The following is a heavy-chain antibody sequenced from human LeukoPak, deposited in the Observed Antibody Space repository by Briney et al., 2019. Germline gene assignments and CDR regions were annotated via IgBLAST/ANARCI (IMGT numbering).Heavy chain of an antibody. CDR1: GFTFSSYA. V-gene: IGHV3-30*04. D-gene: IGHD3-3*01. CDR2: ISYDGSNK. CDR3: ARPGYDFWSGYSAYFDY. Sequence: GGSLRLSCAASGFTFSSYAMHWVRQAPGKGLEWVAVISYDGSNKYYADSVKGRFTISRDNSKNTLYLQMNSLRAEDTAVYYCARPGYDFWSGYSAYFDYWGQGTLVTVSS. J-gene: IGHJ4*02.